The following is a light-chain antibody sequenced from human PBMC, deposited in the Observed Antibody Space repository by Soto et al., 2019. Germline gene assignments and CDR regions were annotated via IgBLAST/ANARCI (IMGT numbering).Light chain of an antibody. CDR1: SSDVGSYNR. J-gene: IGLJ1*01. Sequence: QSALTQPPSVSGSPGQSVTSSCTGTSSDVGSYNRVSWYQQPPGTAPRLMIYEVSNRPSGVPDRFSGSKSGNTASLTISGLQAEDEADYYCSSYTSTSLYVFGTGTKVAVL. CDR2: EVS. V-gene: IGLV2-18*02. CDR3: SSYTSTSLYV.